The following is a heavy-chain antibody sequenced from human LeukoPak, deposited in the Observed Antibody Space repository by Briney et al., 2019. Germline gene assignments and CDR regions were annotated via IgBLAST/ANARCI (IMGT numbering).Heavy chain of an antibody. J-gene: IGHJ4*02. D-gene: IGHD3-9*01. CDR2: IYHSGST. CDR3: AREYSDILTGYYLFDS. Sequence: SQTMSLTCAVSGGSISSGGYSWSWIRQPPGKGLEWIGYIYHSGSTYYNPSLKSRVTISVDRSKNQFSLKLSSVTAADTAVYYCAREYSDILTGYYLFDSWGQGTLVSVSS. V-gene: IGHV4-30-2*01. CDR1: GGSISSGGYS.